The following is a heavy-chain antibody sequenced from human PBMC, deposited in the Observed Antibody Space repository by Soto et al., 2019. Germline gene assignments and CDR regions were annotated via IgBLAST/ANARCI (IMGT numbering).Heavy chain of an antibody. V-gene: IGHV1-3*01. Sequence: ASVKVSCKASGYTFTSYAMHWVRQAPGQRLEWMGWINAGNGNTKYSQKFQGRVTITRDTSASTAYMELSSLRSEDTAVYYCARAKVVSENLLPASRSSYGMDVWGQGTTVTVSS. J-gene: IGHJ6*02. D-gene: IGHD2-2*01. CDR3: ARAKVVSENLLPASRSSYGMDV. CDR2: INAGNGNT. CDR1: GYTFTSYA.